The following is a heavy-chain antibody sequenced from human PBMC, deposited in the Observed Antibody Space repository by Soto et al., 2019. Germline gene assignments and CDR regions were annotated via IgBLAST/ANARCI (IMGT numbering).Heavy chain of an antibody. CDR2: ICYSGST. Sequence: SETLSLTCTVSGDSITSSSFCWGWIRQPPGKGLEWIGTICYSGSTYYNPSLQSRVTMSVDTSKNQFSLKLSSVTAADTGVYYCARLDGKSADHSYGMDVWGRGNTVTVSS. V-gene: IGHV4-39*01. CDR1: GDSITSSSFC. J-gene: IGHJ6*02. D-gene: IGHD6-19*01. CDR3: ARLDGKSADHSYGMDV.